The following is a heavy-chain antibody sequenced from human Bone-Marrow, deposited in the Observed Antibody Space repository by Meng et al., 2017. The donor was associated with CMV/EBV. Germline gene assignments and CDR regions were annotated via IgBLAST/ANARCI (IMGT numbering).Heavy chain of an antibody. D-gene: IGHD5-12*01. CDR2: ISGSGDST. V-gene: IGHV3-23*01. Sequence: GESLKISCAASGFTFSSYAMNWVRQAPGKGLEWVSAISGSGDSTYYADSVKGRFTISRDNAKNSLYLQMNSLRAEDTAVYYCARDTRGYGGYYYYGMDVWGQGTTVTVSS. CDR1: GFTFSSYA. J-gene: IGHJ6*02. CDR3: ARDTRGYGGYYYYGMDV.